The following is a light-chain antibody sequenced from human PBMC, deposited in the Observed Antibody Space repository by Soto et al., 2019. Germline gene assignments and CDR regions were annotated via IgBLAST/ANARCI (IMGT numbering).Light chain of an antibody. CDR3: QQYYIYPPA. V-gene: IGKV1-5*03. Sequence: DIQMTQSPSTLSASVGDRVTITCRASQNVRIYFAWYQQKPGKAPKLLIYQTSNLQSGVPSRFSGSGSETEFTLAISSLQPEDFATYYCQQYYIYPPAFGLGTKVEIK. J-gene: IGKJ3*01. CDR1: QNVRIY. CDR2: QTS.